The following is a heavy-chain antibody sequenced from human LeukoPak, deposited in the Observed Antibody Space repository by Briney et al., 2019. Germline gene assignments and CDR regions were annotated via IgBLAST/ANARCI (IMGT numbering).Heavy chain of an antibody. D-gene: IGHD1-1*01. V-gene: IGHV3-66*01. J-gene: IGHJ5*02. CDR1: EFSFSNFW. CDR3: VRGNGNVGGRLDP. CDR2: LYAGGST. Sequence: GGSLRLSCSASEFSFSNFWMSWVRQAPGKGLDWVSGLYAGGSTYYAGSVTGRFTISRDDSKNTLYLQMTSLRVDDTAIYYCVRGNGNVGGRLDPWGQGAWVTVSS.